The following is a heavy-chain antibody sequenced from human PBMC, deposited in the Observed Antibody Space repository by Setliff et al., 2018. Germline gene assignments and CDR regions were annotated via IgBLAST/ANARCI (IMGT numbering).Heavy chain of an antibody. CDR3: ARRWAFGAFDI. CDR1: GYTFTSYS. Sequence: ASVKVSCKASGYTFTSYSMHWVRQAPEQSLEWMGWINAGNGNTKYSQNFQGRVTVTRDTSASTAYMELSSLKSEDTAVYYCARRWAFGAFDIWGQGTMVTVSS. V-gene: IGHV1-3*01. D-gene: IGHD3-3*01. CDR2: INAGNGNT. J-gene: IGHJ3*02.